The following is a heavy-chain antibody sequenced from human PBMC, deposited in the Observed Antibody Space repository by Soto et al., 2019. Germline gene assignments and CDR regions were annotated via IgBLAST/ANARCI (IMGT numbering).Heavy chain of an antibody. CDR2: ISAYNGNT. J-gene: IGHJ4*02. CDR1: GYSFTSYG. CDR3: ARVGAGYDFWSGYYIGY. D-gene: IGHD3-3*01. Sequence: ASVKVSWKASGYSFTSYGISWVRQAPGQGLEWMGWISAYNGNTNYAQKLQGRVTMTTDTSTSTAYMELRSLRSDDTAVYYCARVGAGYDFWSGYYIGYWGQGTLVTVSS. V-gene: IGHV1-18*01.